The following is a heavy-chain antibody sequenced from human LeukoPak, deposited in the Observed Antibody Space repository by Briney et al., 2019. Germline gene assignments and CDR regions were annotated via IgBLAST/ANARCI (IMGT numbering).Heavy chain of an antibody. J-gene: IGHJ4*02. CDR1: GFTFSSYA. CDR3: AKNPSSYCGGDCYSDY. V-gene: IGHV3-23*01. CDR2: ISGSGGST. D-gene: IGHD2-21*01. Sequence: GGSLRLSCAASGFTFSSYAMSWVRQAPGKGLEWVSAISGSGGSTYYADSVKGRFTISRDNSKNTLYLQTNSLRAEDTAVYYCAKNPSSYCGGDCYSDYWGQGTLVTVSS.